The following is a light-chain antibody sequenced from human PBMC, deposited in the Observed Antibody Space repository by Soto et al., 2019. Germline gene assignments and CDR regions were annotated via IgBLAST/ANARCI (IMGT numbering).Light chain of an antibody. CDR3: SSYTSSSTLVV. CDR2: DVS. V-gene: IGLV2-14*01. Sequence: QAVLTQPASVSGSPGQSITISCTGTSSDVGGYNYVSWYQQHSGKAPKLMIYDVSNRPSGVSNRFSGSKPGNTASLTISGLQAEDEADYYCSSYTSSSTLVVFGGGTKLTVL. J-gene: IGLJ2*01. CDR1: SSDVGGYNY.